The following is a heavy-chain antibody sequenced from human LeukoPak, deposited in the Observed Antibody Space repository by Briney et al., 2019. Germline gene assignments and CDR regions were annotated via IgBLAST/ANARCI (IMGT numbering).Heavy chain of an antibody. CDR1: GYTFTIYY. Sequence: GASVNVSCTASGYTFTIYYMHWVRQAPGQGLEWMGIINPSGGSTSYAQKFQGRVTMTRDTSTSTVYMELSRLRSDDTAVYYCARDYCSSTSCLFDYWGQGTLVTVSS. CDR2: INPSGGST. D-gene: IGHD2-2*01. CDR3: ARDYCSSTSCLFDY. V-gene: IGHV1-46*01. J-gene: IGHJ4*02.